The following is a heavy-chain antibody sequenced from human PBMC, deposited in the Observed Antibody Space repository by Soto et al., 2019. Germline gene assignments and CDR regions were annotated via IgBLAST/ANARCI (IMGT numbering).Heavy chain of an antibody. CDR3: AKDEYCSSTSCYTGIPYYYYYYGMDV. CDR1: GFTFSSYG. Sequence: PGGSLRLSCAASGFTFSSYGMHWVRQAPGKGLEWVAVISYDGSNKYYADSVKGRFTISRDNSKNTLYLQMNSLRAEDTAVYYCAKDEYCSSTSCYTGIPYYYYYYGMDVWGQGTTVTVS. D-gene: IGHD2-2*02. J-gene: IGHJ6*02. CDR2: ISYDGSNK. V-gene: IGHV3-30*18.